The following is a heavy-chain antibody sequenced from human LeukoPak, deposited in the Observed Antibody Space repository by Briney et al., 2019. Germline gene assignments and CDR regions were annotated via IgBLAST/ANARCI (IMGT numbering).Heavy chain of an antibody. V-gene: IGHV4-59*01. J-gene: IGHJ4*02. CDR2: IYYSGSS. CDR1: GGSISSYY. CDR3: AREVVAVAGSYFDS. D-gene: IGHD6-19*01. Sequence: SETLSHTCTVSGGSISSYYWTWIRQPPGKGLEWIGYIYYSGSSNYNPSLKSRVTISVDTSKNQFSLKLSSVTAADTAVYFCAREVVAVAGSYFDSWGQGTLVTVSS.